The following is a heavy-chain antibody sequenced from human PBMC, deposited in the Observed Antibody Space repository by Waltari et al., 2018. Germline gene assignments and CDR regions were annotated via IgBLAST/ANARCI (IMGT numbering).Heavy chain of an antibody. J-gene: IGHJ6*02. CDR3: AREENYDFAMDV. D-gene: IGHD1-7*01. V-gene: IGHV3-15*04. Sequence: EVQLVESGGGLVKPGGSLRLSCAASGFTFSNAWMNWVRQAPGKGRGGVGRIETKSDGGTTDYAAPVKGRFSISRDDSKNTLYLQMNSLKSEDMGVYYCAREENYDFAMDVWGQGTTVTVSS. CDR1: GFTFSNAW. CDR2: IETKSDGGTT.